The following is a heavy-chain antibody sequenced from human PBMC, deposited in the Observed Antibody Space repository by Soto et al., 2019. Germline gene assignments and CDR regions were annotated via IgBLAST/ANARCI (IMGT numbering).Heavy chain of an antibody. D-gene: IGHD4-17*01. CDR3: ARSPLFRYGDYAY. CDR1: GFTFSSYA. CDR2: ISYDGSNK. J-gene: IGHJ4*02. Sequence: GGSLRLSCAASGFTFSSYAMHWVRQAPGKGLEWVAVISYDGSNKYYADSVKGRFTISRDNSKNTLYLQMNSLRAEDTAVYYCARSPLFRYGDYAYWGQGTLVTVSS. V-gene: IGHV3-30-3*01.